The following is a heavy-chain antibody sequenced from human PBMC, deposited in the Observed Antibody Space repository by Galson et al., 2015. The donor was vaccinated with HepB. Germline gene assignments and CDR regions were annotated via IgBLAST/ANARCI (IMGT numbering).Heavy chain of an antibody. D-gene: IGHD1-26*01. CDR2: ISYDGRNK. CDR1: GFTFSSYG. J-gene: IGHJ3*02. CDR3: VKVLVGAITGPADAFDI. V-gene: IGHV3-30*18. Sequence: SLRLSCAASGFTFSSYGMHWVRQAPGKGLEWVAVISYDGRNKYYADSVKGRFAISRDNSKNALYLQLNSLRAEDTALYYCVKVLVGAITGPADAFDIWGQGTMVTVSS.